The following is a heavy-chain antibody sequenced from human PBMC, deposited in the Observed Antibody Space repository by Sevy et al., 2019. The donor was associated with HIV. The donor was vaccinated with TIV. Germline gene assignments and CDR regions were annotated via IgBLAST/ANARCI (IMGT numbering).Heavy chain of an antibody. CDR1: GFTFSDYD. J-gene: IGHJ4*02. D-gene: IGHD2-21*02. CDR2: MSHDGNYK. V-gene: IGHV3-30*04. CDR3: ARLFSCGGDCYYLDH. Sequence: GGSPRLSCAGSGFTFSDYDMHWVRQAPGKGLEWVAVMSHDGNYKNYADSVKVRFTISRDNFKNTLYLQMNSLRVEDTAIYFCARLFSCGGDCYYLDHWGQGALVTVSS.